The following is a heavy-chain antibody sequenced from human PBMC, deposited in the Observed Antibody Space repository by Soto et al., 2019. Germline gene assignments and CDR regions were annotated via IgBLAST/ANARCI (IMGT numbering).Heavy chain of an antibody. V-gene: IGHV2-5*01. CDR1: GSSLSTSGVG. CDR2: IYWNDDK. J-gene: IGHJ4*02. D-gene: IGHD3-9*01. Sequence: SGPTLVNPTQTLTLTCTFSGSSLSTSGVGVGWIRQPPGKALEWLALIYWNDDKRYSPSLKSRLTITKDTSKNQVVLTMTNMDPVDTATYYCAHCTRTEILTGYYYFDYWGQATLVTVSS. CDR3: AHCTRTEILTGYYYFDY.